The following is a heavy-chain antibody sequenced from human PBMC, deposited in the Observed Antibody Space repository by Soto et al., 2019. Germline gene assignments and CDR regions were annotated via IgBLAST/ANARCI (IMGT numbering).Heavy chain of an antibody. CDR1: GFTFSSYA. CDR3: AKDRWRGITMTVVVLDY. CDR2: ISGSGGST. J-gene: IGHJ4*02. D-gene: IGHD3-22*01. Sequence: PGGSLRLSCAASGFTFSSYAMSWVRQAPGKGLEWVSAISGSGGSTYYADSVKGRFTISRDNSKNTLYLQMNSLRAEDTAVYYCAKDRWRGITMTVVVLDYWGQGTLVTVSS. V-gene: IGHV3-23*01.